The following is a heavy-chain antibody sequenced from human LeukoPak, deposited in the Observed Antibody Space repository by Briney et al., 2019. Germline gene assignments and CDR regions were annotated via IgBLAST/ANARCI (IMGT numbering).Heavy chain of an antibody. Sequence: GGSLRLSSAASGFTFSSYAMGWVRQAPGKGLEWVSAISGSGGSTYYADSVKGRFTISRDNSKNTLYLQMNSLRAEDTAVYYCASCYSDLYYYYYMDVWGKGTTVTVSS. D-gene: IGHD2-15*01. CDR2: ISGSGGST. CDR3: ASCYSDLYYYYYMDV. J-gene: IGHJ6*03. V-gene: IGHV3-23*01. CDR1: GFTFSSYA.